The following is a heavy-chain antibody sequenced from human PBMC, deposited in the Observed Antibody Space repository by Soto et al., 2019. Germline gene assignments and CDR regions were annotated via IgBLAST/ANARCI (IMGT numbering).Heavy chain of an antibody. V-gene: IGHV3-74*01. J-gene: IGHJ5*02. D-gene: IGHD3-3*01. CDR2: INSDGSST. CDR1: GFTFSSYW. CDR3: ARVDYDFWSGYYAGWFDP. Sequence: EVQLVESGGGLVQPGGSLRLSCAASGFTFSSYWMHWVRQAPGKGLVWVSRINSDGSSTSYADSVKGRFTISRDNAKNTLYLQMNSLRAEDTAVYYCARVDYDFWSGYYAGWFDPWGQGNLVTVSS.